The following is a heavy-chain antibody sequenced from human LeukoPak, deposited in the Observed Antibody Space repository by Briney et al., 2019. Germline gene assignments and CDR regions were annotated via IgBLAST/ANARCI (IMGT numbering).Heavy chain of an antibody. V-gene: IGHV4-34*01. D-gene: IGHD2-2*01. Sequence: PSETLSLTCAVYGGSFSGYYWSWIRQPPGKGLEWIGEINHSGSTNYNPSLKSRVTIPVDTSKNQFSLKLSSVTAADTAVYYCARDKAHCSSTSCPPAAEWVQHWGQGTLVTVSS. J-gene: IGHJ1*01. CDR3: ARDKAHCSSTSCPPAAEWVQH. CDR1: GGSFSGYY. CDR2: INHSGST.